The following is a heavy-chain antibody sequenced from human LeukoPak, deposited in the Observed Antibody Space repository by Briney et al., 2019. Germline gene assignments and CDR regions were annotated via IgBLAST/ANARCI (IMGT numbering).Heavy chain of an antibody. CDR2: MNPNSGNT. CDR3: ARGPNPYCSGGSCYSWGRYYYYYMDV. J-gene: IGHJ6*03. Sequence: ASVKVSCKASGYTFTSYDINWVRQATGQGVECMGWMNPNSGNTGDAQKFLGRVTMTRNTSISTAYMELSSLRSEDTAVYYCARGPNPYCSGGSCYSWGRYYYYYMDVWGKGTTVTVSS. CDR1: GYTFTSYD. D-gene: IGHD2-15*01. V-gene: IGHV1-8*01.